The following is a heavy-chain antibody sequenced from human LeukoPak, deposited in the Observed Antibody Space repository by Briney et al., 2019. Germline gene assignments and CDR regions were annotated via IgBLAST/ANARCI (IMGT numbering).Heavy chain of an antibody. CDR2: IYYSGST. Sequence: PSQTLSLTCTVSGGSISSGGYYWSWIRQHPGKGLEWIGYIYYSGSTYYNPSLKSRVTISVDTSKNQFSLKLSSVTAADTAVYYCARWTTVNFYPRGPHFDYWGQGTLVTVSS. CDR1: GGSISSGGYY. D-gene: IGHD4-17*01. V-gene: IGHV4-31*03. CDR3: ARWTTVNFYPRGPHFDY. J-gene: IGHJ4*02.